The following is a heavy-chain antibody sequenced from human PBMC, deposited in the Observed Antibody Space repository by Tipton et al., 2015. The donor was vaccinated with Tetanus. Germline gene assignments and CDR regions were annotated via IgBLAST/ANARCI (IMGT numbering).Heavy chain of an antibody. CDR1: GFIFDNYA. J-gene: IGHJ1*01. Sequence: SLRLSCAASGFIFDNYAMHWVRRVPGKGLEWVAGISWNGGSIDYADSVKGRFTISRDNAKNVLYLQMDNLRVEDTAFYYCVRDIGKTDWGQGTLVTVSS. CDR3: VRDIGKTD. CDR2: ISWNGGSI. V-gene: IGHV3-9*01.